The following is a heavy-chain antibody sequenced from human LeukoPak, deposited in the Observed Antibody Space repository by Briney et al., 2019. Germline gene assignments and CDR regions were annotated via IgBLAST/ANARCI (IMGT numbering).Heavy chain of an antibody. D-gene: IGHD3-10*01. CDR3: ASVGSGSYPFDY. Sequence: SVKVSCKASGGTFSSYAISWVRQAPGQGLEWMGGIIPIFGTAKYAQKFQGRITITADVSTRIAYMELSSLRSEDTAVYYCASVGSGSYPFDYWGQGTLVTVAS. CDR2: IIPIFGTA. CDR1: GGTFSSYA. V-gene: IGHV1-69*13. J-gene: IGHJ4*02.